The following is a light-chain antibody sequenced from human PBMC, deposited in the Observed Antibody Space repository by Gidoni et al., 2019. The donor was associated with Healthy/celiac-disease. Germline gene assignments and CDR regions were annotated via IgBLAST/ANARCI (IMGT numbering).Light chain of an antibody. V-gene: IGKV3-15*01. CDR1: QSVSSN. Sequence: EIVMTQSPATLSVSPGERATLSCRASQSVSSNLGWYQQKPGQAPRLLIYGASTRPTGIPARCSGSGSGTEFTLTSSRQQSDDFAVYCCQQYNNCPYTFGQGTKLEIK. CDR3: QQYNNCPYT. J-gene: IGKJ2*01. CDR2: GAS.